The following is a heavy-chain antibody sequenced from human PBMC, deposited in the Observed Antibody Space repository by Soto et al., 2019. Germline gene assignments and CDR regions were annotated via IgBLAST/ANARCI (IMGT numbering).Heavy chain of an antibody. CDR1: GGSISSGGYY. V-gene: IGHV4-31*03. D-gene: IGHD6-13*01. CDR3: ERSFGGAAAGAFAY. J-gene: IGHJ4*02. CDR2: IYYSGST. Sequence: SSETLSLTCTVSGGSISSGGYYWSWIRQHPGKGLEWIGYIYYSGSTYYNPSLKSRVTISVDTSKNQFSLKLSSVTAADTAVYYCERSFGGAAAGAFAYWGQGNLVT.